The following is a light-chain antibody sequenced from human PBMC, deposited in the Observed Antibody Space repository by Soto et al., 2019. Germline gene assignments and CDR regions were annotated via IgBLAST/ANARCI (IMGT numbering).Light chain of an antibody. V-gene: IGKV1-5*03. J-gene: IGKJ1*01. CDR1: QTISSW. CDR3: PHYNSYSEA. CDR2: KAS. Sequence: DIQMTQSPSTLSGSVGDRVTITCRASQTISSWLAWYQQKPGKAPKLLIYKASTLKSGVPSRFSGSGSGTEFTLTISSLQPDDFAPYYCPHYNSYSEAFGQGTKVDLK.